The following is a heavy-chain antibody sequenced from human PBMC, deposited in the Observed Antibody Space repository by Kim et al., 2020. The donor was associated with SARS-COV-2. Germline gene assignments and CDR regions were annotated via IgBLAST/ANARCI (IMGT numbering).Heavy chain of an antibody. Sequence: GGSLRLSCAASGFTFTNYWIHWVRQIPGKGPVWVSSVGGDGGSRYYADSVKGRFTTSRDNANNMVYLQMNSLRVDDTAIYYCTSIFEYWGKGALVTVSS. CDR3: TSIFEY. CDR1: GFTFTNYW. J-gene: IGHJ4*02. V-gene: IGHV3-74*01. CDR2: VGGDGGSR. D-gene: IGHD3-3*02.